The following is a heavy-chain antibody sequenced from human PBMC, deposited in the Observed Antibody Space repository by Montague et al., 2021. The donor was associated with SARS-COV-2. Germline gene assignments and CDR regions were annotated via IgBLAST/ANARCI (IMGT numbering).Heavy chain of an antibody. Sequence: CPISGDSVSSNPATWNWIRQSPSRGLEWLGRTYYRSKWYHDYAISLKSRITINPDTSKNQFSLQLSSVAPEDTAVFYCARTTTRMLYPENAFDIWGQGTMVTVSS. D-gene: IGHD2-15*01. CDR2: TYYRSKWYH. J-gene: IGHJ3*02. V-gene: IGHV6-1*01. CDR1: GDSVSSNPAT. CDR3: ARTTTRMLYPENAFDI.